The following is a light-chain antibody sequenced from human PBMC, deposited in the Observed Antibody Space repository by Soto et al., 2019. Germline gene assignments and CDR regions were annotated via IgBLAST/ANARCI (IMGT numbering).Light chain of an antibody. CDR1: QGVSNY. V-gene: IGKV3-11*01. CDR2: DAS. J-gene: IGKJ4*01. CDR3: QQRSVWPLT. Sequence: EIVLTQSPATLSLSPGERATLSCRASQGVSNYLAWYQQKPGQAPRLLFYDASNRATGIPARFSGSGSGTDFTLTVSSLEPEDFAVYYCQQRSVWPLTFGGGTRVEIK.